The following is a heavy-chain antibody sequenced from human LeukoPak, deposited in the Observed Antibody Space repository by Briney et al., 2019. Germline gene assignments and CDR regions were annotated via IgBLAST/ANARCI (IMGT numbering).Heavy chain of an antibody. V-gene: IGHV1-69*13. CDR1: GGTFSSYA. J-gene: IGHJ4*02. Sequence: GASVKVSCKASGGTFSSYAISWVRQAPGQGLEWMGGIIPIFGTANYAQKFQGRVTITADESTSTAYMELSSLRSEDTAVYYCASRLWFGELAFDYWGQGTLVTVSS. D-gene: IGHD3-10*01. CDR2: IIPIFGTA. CDR3: ASRLWFGELAFDY.